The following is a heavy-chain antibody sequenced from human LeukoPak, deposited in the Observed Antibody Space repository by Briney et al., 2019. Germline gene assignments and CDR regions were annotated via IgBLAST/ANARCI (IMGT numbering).Heavy chain of an antibody. J-gene: IGHJ4*02. D-gene: IGHD4-23*01. CDR3: AREPPFYGGKVRLFDY. CDR2: INKNSHII. V-gene: IGHV3-48*01. Sequence: GGSLRLSCAASGFTFSSFGMNWVRQAPGKGLEWVSYINKNSHIIYYADSVKGRFTISRDDVKNSLYLQMNLRAEDTAVYYCAREPPFYGGKVRLFDYWGQGTLVAVSS. CDR1: GFTFSSFG.